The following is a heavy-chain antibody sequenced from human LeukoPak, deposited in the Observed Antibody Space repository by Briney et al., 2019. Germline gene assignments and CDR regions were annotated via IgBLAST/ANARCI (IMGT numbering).Heavy chain of an antibody. V-gene: IGHV1-2*02. CDR2: LNPNSGDT. CDR1: GYSFTDYF. CDR3: ARMYYYGSGTYYGDY. Sequence: ASVKDTCKASGYSFTDYFLHWVRQAPGQGLEWVGLLNPNSGDTNYAEKFQGRVTMIRDSSINTAYMELSRLRSDDTAVYYCARMYYYGSGTYYGDYWGQGSLVTVSS. D-gene: IGHD3-10*01. J-gene: IGHJ4*02.